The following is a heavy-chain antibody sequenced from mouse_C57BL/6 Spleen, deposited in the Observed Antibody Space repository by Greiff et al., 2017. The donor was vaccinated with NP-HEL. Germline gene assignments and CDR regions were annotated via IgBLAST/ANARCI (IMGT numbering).Heavy chain of an antibody. J-gene: IGHJ1*03. V-gene: IGHV14-2*01. CDR2: IDPEDGDT. CDR1: GFNIRDYY. Sequence: EVQLQQSGAELVKPGASVKLSCTASGFNIRDYYMHWVKQRTEQGLEWIGRIDPEDGDTKYAPKFQGKATITADKSSNTAYLQLSSLTSEDTSVYYCARYYGLWYFDVWGTGTTVTVSS. D-gene: IGHD1-1*01. CDR3: ARYYGLWYFDV.